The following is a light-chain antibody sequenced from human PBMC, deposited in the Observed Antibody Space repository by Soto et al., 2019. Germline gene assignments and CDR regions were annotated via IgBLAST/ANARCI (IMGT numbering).Light chain of an antibody. CDR1: QSVSSY. CDR3: QQRSNWPPIT. CDR2: DAS. V-gene: IGKV3-11*01. Sequence: EIVLTQSPATLSLSPGERATLSCRASQSVSSYLALYQQKPGQAPRLLIYDASNRAPGIPARFSGSGSGTAFTLTISSLEPEDFAVYYCQQRSNWPPITFGQGTRLEIK. J-gene: IGKJ5*01.